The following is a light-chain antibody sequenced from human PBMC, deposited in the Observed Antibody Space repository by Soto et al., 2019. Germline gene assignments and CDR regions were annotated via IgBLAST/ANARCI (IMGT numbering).Light chain of an antibody. V-gene: IGLV2-23*02. CDR3: SKSVSNSMSLYV. CDR1: SSDVGSYNL. Sequence: QSVLTQPASVSGSPGQSITISCPGTSSDVGSYNLVSWYQQHPGKAPKLMIFEVSKRPSGVSNRFSGSKSGNTASLTISGLQAEDVAVYYCSKSVSNSMSLYVFGTGTRV. J-gene: IGLJ1*01. CDR2: EVS.